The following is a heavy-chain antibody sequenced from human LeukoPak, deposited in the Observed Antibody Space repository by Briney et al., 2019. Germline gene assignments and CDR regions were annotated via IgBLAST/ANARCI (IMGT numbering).Heavy chain of an antibody. CDR2: ISYDGVNK. CDR3: ARAGYSAYDQWGYYFDY. V-gene: IGHV3-30*03. J-gene: IGHJ4*02. Sequence: GGSLRLSCAASGFTFSSYGMHWVRQAPGKGLEWVAVISYDGVNKYYADSVKGRFTISRDNSKNTLCLQMNSLRAEDTAVYYCARAGYSAYDQWGYYFDYWGQGTLVTVSS. CDR1: GFTFSSYG. D-gene: IGHD5-12*01.